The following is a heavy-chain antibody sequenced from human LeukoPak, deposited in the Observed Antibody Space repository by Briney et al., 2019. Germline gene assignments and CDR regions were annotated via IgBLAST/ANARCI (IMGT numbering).Heavy chain of an antibody. CDR3: ARDTPWGPLLPFDY. D-gene: IGHD2-15*01. CDR2: IRSSGSTI. Sequence: GGSLRLSCAASGFTFSSYEMNWVRQAPGKGLEWVSYIRSSGSTIYYADSVKGRFTTSRDNAKNSLYLQMNSLRAEDTAVYYCARDTPWGPLLPFDYWGQGTLVSVSS. CDR1: GFTFSSYE. V-gene: IGHV3-48*03. J-gene: IGHJ4*02.